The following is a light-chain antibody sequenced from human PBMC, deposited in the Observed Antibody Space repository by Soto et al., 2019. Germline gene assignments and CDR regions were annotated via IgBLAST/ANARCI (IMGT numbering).Light chain of an antibody. CDR1: QSISSY. CDR3: QQRYRTPPT. Sequence: DIQMTQSPSSLSASVGDSVTIPCRASQSISSYLNWYQQKPGKAPKLLIYAASSLQSGVPSRFSGRGSATYFTLTISSLHPEDGATSYCQQRYRTPPTFGQGTKVDNK. J-gene: IGKJ1*01. V-gene: IGKV1-39*01. CDR2: AAS.